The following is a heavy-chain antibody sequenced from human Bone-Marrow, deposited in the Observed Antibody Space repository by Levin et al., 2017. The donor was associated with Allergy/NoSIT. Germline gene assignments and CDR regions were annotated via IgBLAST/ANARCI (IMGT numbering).Heavy chain of an antibody. CDR3: ARTHYGSGSYWTFDY. J-gene: IGHJ4*02. CDR1: GGSFSGYY. CDR2: SNHSGST. Sequence: SETLSLTCAVYGGSFSGYYWSWIRQPPGKGLEWIGESNHSGSTNYNPSLKSRVTISVDTSKNQFSLKLSSVTAADTAVYYCARTHYGSGSYWTFDYWGQGTLVTVSS. V-gene: IGHV4-34*01. D-gene: IGHD3-10*01.